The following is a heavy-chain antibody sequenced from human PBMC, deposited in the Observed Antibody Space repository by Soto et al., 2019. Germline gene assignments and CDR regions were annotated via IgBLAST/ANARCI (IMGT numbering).Heavy chain of an antibody. V-gene: IGHV3-15*01. CDR2: IKSKTDGGTT. D-gene: IGHD4-17*01. CDR3: TTYPADDYALDY. CDR1: GFTFSNAW. J-gene: IGHJ4*01. Sequence: EVQLVESGGGLVKPGGSLRLSCAASGFTFSNAWMSWVRQAPGKGLEWVGRIKSKTDGGTTDYAAPVKGRFTISRDGSNNTLYLQMNTLKTEDTAVYYCTTYPADDYALDYLVHGTLVTVSS.